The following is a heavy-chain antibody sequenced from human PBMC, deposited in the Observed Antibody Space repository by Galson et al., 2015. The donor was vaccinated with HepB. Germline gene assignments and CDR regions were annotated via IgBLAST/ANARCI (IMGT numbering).Heavy chain of an antibody. J-gene: IGHJ4*02. CDR2: ISAYNGNT. V-gene: IGHV1-18*01. CDR3: ARDKAPYCGGDCSHPMSLFDY. D-gene: IGHD2-21*02. Sequence: SVKVSCKASGGTFNSNAISWVRQAPGQGLEWMGWISAYNGNTNYAQKLQGRVTMTTDTSTSTAYMELRSLRSDDTAVYYCARDKAPYCGGDCSHPMSLFDYWGQGTLVTVSS. CDR1: GGTFNSNA.